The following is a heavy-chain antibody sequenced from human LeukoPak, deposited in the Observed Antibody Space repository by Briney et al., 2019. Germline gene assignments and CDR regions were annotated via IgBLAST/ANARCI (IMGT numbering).Heavy chain of an antibody. V-gene: IGHV1-69*13. CDR3: ARGVTFLDGDYYYYMDV. J-gene: IGHJ6*03. CDR2: IIPIFGTA. D-gene: IGHD3-3*01. Sequence: SVKVSCKASGGTFSSYAISWVRQAPGQGLEWMGGIIPIFGTANYAQKFQGRVTITADESTSTAYMGLSSLRSEDTAVYYCARGVTFLDGDYYYYMDVWGKGTTVTVSS. CDR1: GGTFSSYA.